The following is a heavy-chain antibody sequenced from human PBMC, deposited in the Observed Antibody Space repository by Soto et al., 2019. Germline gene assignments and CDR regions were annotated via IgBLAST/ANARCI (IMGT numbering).Heavy chain of an antibody. CDR3: AGSQWELLGLPGY. J-gene: IGHJ4*02. V-gene: IGHV3-48*03. D-gene: IGHD1-26*01. CDR2: ISSSGSTI. CDR1: GFTFSSYE. Sequence: EVQLVESGGGLVQPGGSLRLSCAASGFTFSSYEMNWVRQAPGKGLEWVSYISSSGSTIYYADSVKGRFTISRDNAKNSLYLQMNSLRAEDTAVYYCAGSQWELLGLPGYWGQGTLVTVSS.